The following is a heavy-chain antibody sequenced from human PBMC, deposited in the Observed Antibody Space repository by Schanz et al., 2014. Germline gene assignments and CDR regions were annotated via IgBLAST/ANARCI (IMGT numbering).Heavy chain of an antibody. D-gene: IGHD4-17*01. CDR1: GFAVDNYY. CDR2: ITYNGGTI. Sequence: VQLVASGGGLVQPGGSLRLSCAASGFAVDNYYMSCVRQAPGRGLEWISYITYNGGTIYYADSVKGRFTISRDNGKNSLSLQMNSLRVEDTAIYYCARDSNGDDGYRFWFDSWGQGTLVTASS. V-gene: IGHV3-11*04. CDR3: ARDSNGDDGYRFWFDS. J-gene: IGHJ5*01.